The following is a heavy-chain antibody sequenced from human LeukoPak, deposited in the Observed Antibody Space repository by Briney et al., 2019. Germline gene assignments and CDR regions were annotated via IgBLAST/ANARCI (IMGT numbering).Heavy chain of an antibody. CDR3: AKAGWAAAGPYYFDY. CDR1: GFTFDDYA. D-gene: IGHD6-13*01. Sequence: GGSLRLSCAASGFTFDDYAMHWVRQAPGKGLEWVSGISWNSGSIGYADSVNGRFTISRDNAKKSLYPQMNSLRAEDMALYYCAKAGWAAAGPYYFDYWGQGTLVTVSS. CDR2: ISWNSGSI. V-gene: IGHV3-9*03. J-gene: IGHJ4*02.